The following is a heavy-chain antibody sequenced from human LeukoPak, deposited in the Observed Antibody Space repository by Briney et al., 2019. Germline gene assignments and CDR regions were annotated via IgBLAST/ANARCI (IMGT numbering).Heavy chain of an antibody. CDR1: GFTFRSYW. D-gene: IGHD2-2*01. CDR3: ATRTRG. J-gene: IGHJ4*02. CDR2: INLDGSER. V-gene: IGHV3-7*01. Sequence: PGGSLRLSCAASGFTFRSYWMTWVRQAPGKGLEWVASINLDGSERFYVDSAKGRFAISRDNAKNSVNLQMNSLRVEDTAVYFCATRTRGWGQGTLVTVSS.